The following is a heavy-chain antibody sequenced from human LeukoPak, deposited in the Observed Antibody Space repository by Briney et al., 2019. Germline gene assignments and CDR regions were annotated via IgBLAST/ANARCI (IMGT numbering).Heavy chain of an antibody. CDR1: GFTFSSYA. J-gene: IGHJ4*02. CDR2: ISGSGGST. V-gene: IGHV3-23*01. CDR3: AKDLITYYYGSGSPRPFDY. D-gene: IGHD3-10*01. Sequence: HPGGSLRLSCAASGFTFSSYAMSWVRQAPGKGLEWVSAISGSGGSTYYADSVKGRFTISRDNSKNTLYLQMNSLRAEDTAVYYCAKDLITYYYGSGSPRPFDYWGQGTLVTVSS.